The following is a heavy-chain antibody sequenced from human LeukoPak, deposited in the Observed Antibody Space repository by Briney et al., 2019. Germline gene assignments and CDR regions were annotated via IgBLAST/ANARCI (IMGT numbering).Heavy chain of an antibody. D-gene: IGHD6-19*01. J-gene: IGHJ4*02. CDR3: ARRGALAVAGSFDY. CDR1: GGSISSYY. CDR2: IYYSGST. Sequence: SETLSLTCTVSGGSISSYYWSWIRQPPGKGLEWIGYIYYSGSTNYNPSLKSRVTISVDTSKNQFSLKLSSVTAADTAVYYCARRGALAVAGSFDYWGQGTLVTVSS. V-gene: IGHV4-59*01.